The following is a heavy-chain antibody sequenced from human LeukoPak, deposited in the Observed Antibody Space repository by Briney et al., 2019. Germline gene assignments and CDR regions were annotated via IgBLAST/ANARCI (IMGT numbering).Heavy chain of an antibody. Sequence: GRSLRLSCAASGFTFSSYAMHWVRQAPGKGLEWVAVISYDGSNKNYADSVKGRFTISRDNSKNTLYLQMNSLRAEDTAVYYCARGPERTGVGTRYYYDLQVWPRGTTVTVSS. CDR3: ARGPERTGVGTRYYYDLQV. CDR1: GFTFSSYA. J-gene: IGHJ6*01. D-gene: IGHD2-8*01. V-gene: IGHV3-30-3*01. CDR2: ISYDGSNK.